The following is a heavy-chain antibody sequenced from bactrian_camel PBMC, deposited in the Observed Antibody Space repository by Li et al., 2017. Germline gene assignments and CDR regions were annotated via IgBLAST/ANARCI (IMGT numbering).Heavy chain of an antibody. D-gene: IGHD3*01. Sequence: HVQLVESGGGSVQAGGSLTPSCAASGFTYPIGLMDWYRQIPGKERELVSHISRDGDTSYVESVKGRFTISRDNAKNTLYLQMNRLKPEDTATYYCAADRAQPPGGCSTVLFIMNYDIDYWGKGTQVTVS. CDR2: ISRDGDT. J-gene: IGHJ7*01. CDR1: GFTYPIGL. V-gene: IGHV3S55*01.